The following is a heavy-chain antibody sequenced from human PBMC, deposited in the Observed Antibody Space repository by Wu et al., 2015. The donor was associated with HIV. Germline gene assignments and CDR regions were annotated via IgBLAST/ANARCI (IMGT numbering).Heavy chain of an antibody. V-gene: IGHV1-46*03. D-gene: IGHD6-6*01. CDR1: DTPHQLL. CDR3: ARALREYSSSAGYFQH. CDR2: INPSGGST. J-gene: IGHJ1*01. Sequence: LVQVWGVRWKKPGASVKVSCKHLDTPHQLLYALGATGPGRRLEWMGIINPSGGSTSYAQKFQGRVTMTRDTSTSTVYMELSSLRSEDTAVYYCARALREYSSSAGYFQHWGQGTLVTVSS.